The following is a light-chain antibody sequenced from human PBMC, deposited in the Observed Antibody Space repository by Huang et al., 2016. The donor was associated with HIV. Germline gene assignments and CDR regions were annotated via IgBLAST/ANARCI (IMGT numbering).Light chain of an antibody. J-gene: IGKJ1*01. CDR2: VAS. CDR1: QSVSSN. V-gene: IGKV3-15*01. Sequence: EMVMTQSPATLSVSPGERVTLSCRASQSVSSNLAWYQQKPGQAPRLLIYVASTRATDTPPRFSGGGSGTVFTLTITSLQSEDFAVYYCQQYNNWPPWTFGQGTKVEIK. CDR3: QQYNNWPPWT.